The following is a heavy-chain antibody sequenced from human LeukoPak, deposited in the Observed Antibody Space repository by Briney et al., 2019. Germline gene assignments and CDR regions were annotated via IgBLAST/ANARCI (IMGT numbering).Heavy chain of an antibody. CDR1: GGSISSGGYY. Sequence: SETLSLTCTVSGGSISSGGYYWSWIRQHPGKGLEWIGYIYYSGSTYYNPSLKSRVTISVDTSKNQFSLKLSSVTAADTAVYYCASDRGGTNWFDPWGQGTLATVSS. CDR2: IYYSGST. CDR3: ASDRGGTNWFDP. V-gene: IGHV4-31*03. D-gene: IGHD3-16*01. J-gene: IGHJ5*02.